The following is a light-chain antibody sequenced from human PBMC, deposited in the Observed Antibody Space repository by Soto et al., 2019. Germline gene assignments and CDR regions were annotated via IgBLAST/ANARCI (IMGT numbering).Light chain of an antibody. CDR1: QSVSSN. CDR3: QQYNDWPLT. J-gene: IGKJ4*01. CDR2: DIS. Sequence: EIVMTQSPATLSVSPGERATLSCRASQSVSSNLAWYQQKPGQAPSLLIYDISAKATGIPTRVSGSWSGTEFTLTISSLQSEDFAVYYCQQYNDWPLTFGGGTQVAIK. V-gene: IGKV3D-15*01.